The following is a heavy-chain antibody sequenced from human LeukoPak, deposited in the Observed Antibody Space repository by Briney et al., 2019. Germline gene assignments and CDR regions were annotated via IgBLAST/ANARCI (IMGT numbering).Heavy chain of an antibody. CDR3: ARDRGMVGGAYYYYYGMDV. CDR2: ISHDGTNK. D-gene: IGHD1-26*01. V-gene: IGHV3-30*03. Sequence: GGSLRLSCAASGFTFNSYGMHWVRQAPGKALECVAVISHDGTNKYYGDSVKGRFTISRDSSKNTLYLQMNSLRAEDTAVYYCARDRGMVGGAYYYYYGMDVWGQGTTVTVSS. CDR1: GFTFNSYG. J-gene: IGHJ6*02.